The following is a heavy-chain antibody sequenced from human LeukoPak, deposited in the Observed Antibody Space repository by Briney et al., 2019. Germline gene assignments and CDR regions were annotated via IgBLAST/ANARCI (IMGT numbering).Heavy chain of an antibody. CDR2: IYHSGST. J-gene: IGHJ5*02. Sequence: TSGTLSLTCTVSGYSISSGYYWGWIRQPPGKGLEWIGSIYHSGSTYYNPSLKSRVTISVDTSKNQFSLKLSSVTAADTAVYYCAREYCSSTSCYLAEGGWFDPWGQGTLVTVSS. CDR1: GYSISSGYY. D-gene: IGHD2-2*01. V-gene: IGHV4-38-2*02. CDR3: AREYCSSTSCYLAEGGWFDP.